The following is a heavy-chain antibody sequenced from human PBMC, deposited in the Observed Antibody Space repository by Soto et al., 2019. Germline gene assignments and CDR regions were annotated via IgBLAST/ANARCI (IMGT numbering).Heavy chain of an antibody. J-gene: IGHJ6*02. CDR1: GFTFIIFL. CDR3: AKDPGPLYSSSWEDYYYYGMDV. D-gene: IGHD6-13*01. CDR2: ISYDGSNK. V-gene: IGHV3-30*18. Sequence: GSTLNFSRASSGFTFIIFLMHWFHQAARWGLEWVAVISYDGSNKYYADSVKGRFTISRDNSKNTLYLQMNSLRAEDTAVYYCAKDPGPLYSSSWEDYYYYGMDVWGQGT.